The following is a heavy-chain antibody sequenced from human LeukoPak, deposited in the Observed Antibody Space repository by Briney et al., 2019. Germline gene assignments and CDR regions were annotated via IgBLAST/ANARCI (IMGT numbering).Heavy chain of an antibody. CDR2: IYHSGST. CDR3: ARHNGSGSYDTCFDY. D-gene: IGHD3-10*01. CDR1: GYSISSGYY. J-gene: IGHJ4*02. V-gene: IGHV4-38-2*01. Sequence: SETLSLTCAVSGYSISSGYYWGWIRQPPGKGLEWIGSIYHSGSTYYNPSLKSRVTISVDTSKNQFSLKLSSVTAADTAVYYCARHNGSGSYDTCFDYWGQGTLVTVSS.